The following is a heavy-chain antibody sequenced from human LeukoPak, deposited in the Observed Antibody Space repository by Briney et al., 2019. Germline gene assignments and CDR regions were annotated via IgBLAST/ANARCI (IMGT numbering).Heavy chain of an antibody. CDR3: ARAPPIRYYYGSGSGFDY. CDR2: IYYSGST. J-gene: IGHJ4*02. V-gene: IGHV4-31*03. CDR1: GGSISSGGYY. Sequence: SETLSLTCTVSGGSISSGGYYWSWIRQHPGRGLEWIGYIYYSGSTYYNPSLKSRVTISVDTSKNQFSLKLSSVTAADTAVYYCARAPPIRYYYGSGSGFDYWGQGTLVTVSS. D-gene: IGHD3-10*01.